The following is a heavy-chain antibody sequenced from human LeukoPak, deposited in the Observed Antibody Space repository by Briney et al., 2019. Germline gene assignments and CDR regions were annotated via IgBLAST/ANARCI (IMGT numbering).Heavy chain of an antibody. Sequence: GGSLRLPCAASGFTFNDYYMSWIRQARGKGLEWLSYINICGTNTHYADSVKGRFTISRDNAKKTLYLEMNDLRAEYTAVYYCATDGDGFDTWGQGVLVTASS. CDR3: ATDGDGFDT. V-gene: IGHV3-11*01. J-gene: IGHJ5*02. CDR1: GFTFNDYY. CDR2: INICGTNT.